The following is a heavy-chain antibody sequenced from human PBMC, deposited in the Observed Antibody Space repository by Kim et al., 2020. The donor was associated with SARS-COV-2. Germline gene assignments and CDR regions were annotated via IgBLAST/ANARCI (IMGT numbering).Heavy chain of an antibody. CDR3: ARQTSLWCGDDNDC. J-gene: IGHJ4*02. D-gene: IGHD3-10*01. Sequence: SETLSLTCTVSGGSISSGRYYWGWVRQPPGKGLEWIASMYYSGRTYYNPSLGSRVSLSVDTSKNGVSLELPSLTAADTAVYYCARQTSLWCGDDNDCLGQGTLVTVSS. V-gene: IGHV4-39*01. CDR1: GGSISSGRYY. CDR2: MYYSGRT.